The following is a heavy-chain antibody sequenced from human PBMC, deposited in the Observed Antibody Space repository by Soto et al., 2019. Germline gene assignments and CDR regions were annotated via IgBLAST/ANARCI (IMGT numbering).Heavy chain of an antibody. CDR3: ARWGSSSDNGMDV. J-gene: IGHJ6*02. V-gene: IGHV3-48*02. Sequence: EVQLVEAGGGLVQPGGSLRLSCAASGFSFSTYSMNWVRQAPGKGLEGVSYISSRSYTIYYIDSVKGRFTISRDNAKSSLYLQMNSLRDEDTAVYYCARWGSSSDNGMDVRGQGTTVTVSS. D-gene: IGHD6-6*01. CDR1: GFSFSTYS. CDR2: ISSRSYTI.